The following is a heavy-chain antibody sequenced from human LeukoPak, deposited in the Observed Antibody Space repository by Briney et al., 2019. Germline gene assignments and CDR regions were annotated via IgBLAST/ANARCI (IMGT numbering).Heavy chain of an antibody. V-gene: IGHV1-18*01. CDR3: ARDLFGARHLGGSWYFDL. D-gene: IGHD6-6*01. CDR2: ISGYNGNT. CDR1: GYTFNVYG. Sequence: ASVKVSCKASGYTFNVYGISWVRQAPGQGLEWMGWISGYNGNTNYAQKLQGRVTMTTDTSASTAYMELRSLTSDDTAVYYCARDLFGARHLGGSWYFDLWGRGTLVTV. J-gene: IGHJ2*01.